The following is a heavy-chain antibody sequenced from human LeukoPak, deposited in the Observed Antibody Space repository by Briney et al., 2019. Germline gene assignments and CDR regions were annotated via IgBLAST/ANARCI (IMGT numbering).Heavy chain of an antibody. D-gene: IGHD2-15*01. CDR2: ISGSAGST. V-gene: IGHV3-23*01. Sequence: HSGGSLRLSCAASGFIFSNYAMTWVRHTPGRGLEWVSSISGSAGSTYYIDSVKGRFTISRDNSKNTLFLQMNSLRAEDTGMYYCGKYRAPGWSGYCDFWGQGTLVTVSS. J-gene: IGHJ4*02. CDR1: GFIFSNYA. CDR3: GKYRAPGWSGYCDF.